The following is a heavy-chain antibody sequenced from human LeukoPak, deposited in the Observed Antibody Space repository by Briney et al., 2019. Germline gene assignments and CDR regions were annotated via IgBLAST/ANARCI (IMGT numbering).Heavy chain of an antibody. V-gene: IGHV3-53*01. Sequence: GGSLRLSCAPDGFTFSTNHMTWVRQAPGKGPEWVSVIYSDGNTYYADSVKGRFTISRDNSKNTLYLQMNSLRAEDTAVYYCVRDLTWGQGTLVTVSS. CDR1: GFTFSTNH. J-gene: IGHJ5*02. CDR3: VRDLT. CDR2: IYSDGNT.